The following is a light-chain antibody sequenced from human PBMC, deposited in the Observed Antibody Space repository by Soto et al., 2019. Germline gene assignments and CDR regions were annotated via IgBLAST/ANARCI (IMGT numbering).Light chain of an antibody. CDR3: QYYNGYSA. CDR1: QSISSW. J-gene: IGKJ1*01. CDR2: KAS. V-gene: IGKV1-5*03. Sequence: DIQMTQSPSTLSASVGDRVTITCRASQSISSWLAWYQQKQGKAPKLLIYKASSLESGVPSRFSGSGSGTEFTLTISSLQPDDFATYYCQYYNGYSAFGQGTKVEIK.